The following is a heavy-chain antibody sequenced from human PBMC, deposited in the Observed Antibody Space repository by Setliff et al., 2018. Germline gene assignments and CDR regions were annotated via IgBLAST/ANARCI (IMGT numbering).Heavy chain of an antibody. CDR1: GGSIRGYY. CDR3: ARGGYCSSTSCYGWFDP. Sequence: SETLSLTCTVSGGSIRGYYWNWIRQPPGKGLEWIGYIYYSGSTNYNPSLKSRVTISVDTSKNHFSLKLSSVTDADTSVYYCARGGYCSSTSCYGWFDPWGQGTLVTVSS. J-gene: IGHJ5*02. V-gene: IGHV4-59*08. CDR2: IYYSGST. D-gene: IGHD2-2*01.